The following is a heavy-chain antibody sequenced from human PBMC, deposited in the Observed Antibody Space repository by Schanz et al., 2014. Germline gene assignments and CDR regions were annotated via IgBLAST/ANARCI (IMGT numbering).Heavy chain of an antibody. CDR1: GFTLGDYA. CDR3: ARGEFGRLFPTWFDP. CDR2: TSNDGSFT. D-gene: IGHD3-10*01. J-gene: IGHJ5*02. V-gene: IGHV3-74*02. Sequence: EVQLVESGGGLVQPGRSLRLSCTASGFTLGDYAVSWVRQAPGKGLVWVSRTSNDGSFTTFADSVKGRFTISRDNAKNTLFLQMNSLRAEDTAVYYCARGEFGRLFPTWFDPWGQGTLVTVSS.